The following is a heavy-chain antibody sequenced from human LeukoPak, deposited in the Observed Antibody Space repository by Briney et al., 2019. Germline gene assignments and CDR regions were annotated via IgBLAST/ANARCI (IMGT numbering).Heavy chain of an antibody. V-gene: IGHV1-69*13. J-gene: IGHJ6*03. CDR2: IIPIFGTA. Sequence: SVKVSCKASGYTFTTNGISWVRQAPGQGLEWMGGIIPIFGTANYAQKFQGRVTITADESTSTAYMELSSLRSEDTAVYYCARGGSIAARGGHMDVWGKGTTVTVSS. CDR1: GYTFTTNG. CDR3: ARGGSIAARGGHMDV. D-gene: IGHD6-6*01.